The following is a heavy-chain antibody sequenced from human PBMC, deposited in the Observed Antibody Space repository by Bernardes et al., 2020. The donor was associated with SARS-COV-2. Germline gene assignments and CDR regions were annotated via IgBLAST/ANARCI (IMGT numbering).Heavy chain of an antibody. Sequence: SETLFLTCAVSGGSISSTNWWSWVRQPPAKGLEWIGEIYHSGSTNYNPSLKSRVTISVDKSKNQFSLKLSSVTAADTAVYYCAGARDYGDPSTGIDPWGQGTLVTVSS. CDR1: GGSISSTNW. CDR2: IYHSGST. CDR3: AGARDYGDPSTGIDP. J-gene: IGHJ5*02. V-gene: IGHV4-4*02. D-gene: IGHD4-17*01.